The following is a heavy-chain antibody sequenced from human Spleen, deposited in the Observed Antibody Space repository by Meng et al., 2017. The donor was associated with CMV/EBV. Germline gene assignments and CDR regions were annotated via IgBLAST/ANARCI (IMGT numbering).Heavy chain of an antibody. CDR3: ARVNWKSLDY. D-gene: IGHD1-20*01. J-gene: IGHJ4*02. CDR1: GFTFSTYA. CDR2: ISYDGSNE. Sequence: GESLKISCAASGFTFSTYAMHWVRQAPGKGLEWVAVISYDGSNEYYADSVKGRFTISRDNAKNSLYLQMNSLRAEDTALYYCARVNWKSLDYWGQGTLVTVSS. V-gene: IGHV3-30-3*01.